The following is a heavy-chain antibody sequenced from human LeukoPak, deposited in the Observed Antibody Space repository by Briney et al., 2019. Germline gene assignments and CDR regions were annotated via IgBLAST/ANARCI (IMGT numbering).Heavy chain of an antibody. D-gene: IGHD3-10*01. Sequence: SETLSLTCAVYGGSFSGYYWSWIRQPPGKGLEWIGEINHSGSTNYNPSLKSRVTMSVDTSKNQFSLKLSSVTAADTAVYYCARHDGSGSYFAFDYWGQGTLVTVSS. J-gene: IGHJ4*02. CDR1: GGSFSGYY. CDR3: ARHDGSGSYFAFDY. V-gene: IGHV4-34*01. CDR2: INHSGST.